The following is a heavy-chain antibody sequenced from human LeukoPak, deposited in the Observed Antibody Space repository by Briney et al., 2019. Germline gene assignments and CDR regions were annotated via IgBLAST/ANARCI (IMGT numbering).Heavy chain of an antibody. CDR1: GFTFTNYD. D-gene: IGHD2-2*01. V-gene: IGHV1-69*13. Sequence: SVKVSCKATGFTFTNYDINWVRQAPGQGLEWMGGIIPIFGTANYAQKFQGRVTITADESTSTAYMELSSLRSEDTAVYYCARPSGGYCSSTSCYRYYGMDVWGQGTTVTVSS. CDR2: IIPIFGTA. J-gene: IGHJ6*02. CDR3: ARPSGGYCSSTSCYRYYGMDV.